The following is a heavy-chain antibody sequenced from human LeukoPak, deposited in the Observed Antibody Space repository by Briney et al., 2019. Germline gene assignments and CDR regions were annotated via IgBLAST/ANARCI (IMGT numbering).Heavy chain of an antibody. D-gene: IGHD4-23*01. J-gene: IGHJ4*02. CDR1: GGSISSYY. CDR2: IYHSGST. Sequence: PSETLSLTCTVSGGSISSYYWSWIRQPPGKGLEWIGYIYHSGSTDYNSSLKSRVTISVDTSKSQFSLKLTSVTAADTAVYYCATLTTVVTAYYFDHWGQGTLVTVSS. V-gene: IGHV4-4*09. CDR3: ATLTTVVTAYYFDH.